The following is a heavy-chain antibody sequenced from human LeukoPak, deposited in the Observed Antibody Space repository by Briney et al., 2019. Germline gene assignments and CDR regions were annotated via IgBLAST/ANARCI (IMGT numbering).Heavy chain of an antibody. Sequence: SETLSLTCAVYGGSFSGYYWSWIRQPPGKGLEWIGETNHSGSTNYNPSLKSRVTISVDTSKNQFSLKLSSVTAADTAVYYCARGRITMVRGVIQSIYFDYWGQGTLVTVSS. J-gene: IGHJ4*02. D-gene: IGHD3-10*01. V-gene: IGHV4-34*01. CDR2: TNHSGST. CDR3: ARGRITMVRGVIQSIYFDY. CDR1: GGSFSGYY.